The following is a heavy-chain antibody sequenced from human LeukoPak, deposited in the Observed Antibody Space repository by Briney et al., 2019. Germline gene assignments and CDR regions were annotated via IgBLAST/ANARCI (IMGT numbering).Heavy chain of an antibody. CDR3: AGGTGYGASGFDI. CDR2: INPSRGCT. Sequence: ASVKVSCKASRYTLSSYVIYSVGQAPGPGVEWLGVINPSRGCTMYAQRFQDRVTMTKDPSTSTDYMELSSLRSEDRAVYCCAGGTGYGASGFDIWGQGTMATVPS. CDR1: RYTLSSYV. D-gene: IGHD3-9*01. J-gene: IGHJ3*02. V-gene: IGHV1-46*01.